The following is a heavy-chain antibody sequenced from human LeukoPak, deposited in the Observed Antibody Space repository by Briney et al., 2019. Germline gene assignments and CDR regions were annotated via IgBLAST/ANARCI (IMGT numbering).Heavy chain of an antibody. CDR1: GSSFTSYW. CDR3: ARSFPVDIVTAGFDH. J-gene: IGHJ5*02. CDR2: IYPGDSDT. D-gene: IGHD3-9*01. Sequence: GGSLKISCQGSGSSFTSYWIGWVRQLPGKGLEWMGIIYPGDSDTRYRPSFQGQVTISADKSISNAYLQWSSLKASDTAMYNCARSFPVDIVTAGFDHWGQGTLVTVSS. V-gene: IGHV5-51*01.